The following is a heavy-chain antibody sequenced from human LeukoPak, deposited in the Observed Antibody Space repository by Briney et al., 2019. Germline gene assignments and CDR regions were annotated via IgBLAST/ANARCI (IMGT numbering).Heavy chain of an antibody. J-gene: IGHJ4*02. CDR3: ARGDYSFDY. V-gene: IGHV4-34*01. CDR1: GGSFSGYY. Sequence: PSETLSLTCAVYGGSFSGYYWSWIRQPPGKGLEWIGEINHSGSTNYNPSLKSRVTISVDTSKNQFSLKLSSATAADTAVYYCARGDYSFDYWGQGTLVTVSS. D-gene: IGHD2-15*01. CDR2: INHSGST.